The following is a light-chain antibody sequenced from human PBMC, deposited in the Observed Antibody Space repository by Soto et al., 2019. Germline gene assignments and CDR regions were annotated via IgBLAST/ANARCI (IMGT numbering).Light chain of an antibody. Sequence: EIVMTQSPGTLSLSSEERATLSCRASQSISSNFLAWYQHKPGQAPRLLIYGESSRATGIPDRFSGSASGTDFTLTISRLEPEDFAVYYCKQYGVPHTLGGGTKVDIK. CDR2: GES. J-gene: IGKJ4*01. CDR1: QSISSNF. CDR3: KQYGVPHT. V-gene: IGKV3-20*01.